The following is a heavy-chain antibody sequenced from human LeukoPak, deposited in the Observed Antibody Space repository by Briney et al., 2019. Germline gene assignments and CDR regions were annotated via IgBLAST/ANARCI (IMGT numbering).Heavy chain of an antibody. CDR3: AKADSGTYYGLGDYFDY. Sequence: GGSLRLSCAASGFTFSSYGMHWVRQAPGKGLGWVAFIRYDGSDKYYGDSVKGQFTISRENSKNTLYLQMNSLRAEDTAVYYCAKADSGTYYGLGDYFDYWGQGTLVTVSS. D-gene: IGHD1-26*01. CDR1: GFTFSSYG. J-gene: IGHJ4*02. CDR2: IRYDGSDK. V-gene: IGHV3-30*02.